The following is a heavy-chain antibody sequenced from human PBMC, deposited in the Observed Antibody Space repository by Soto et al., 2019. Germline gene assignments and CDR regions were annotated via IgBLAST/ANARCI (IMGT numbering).Heavy chain of an antibody. Sequence: SETLSLTCAVSGGSVSSSNWWSWVRPPPGKGLEWIGEIYHSGSTYYNPSLKSRVTISVDTSKNQFSLKLSSVTAADTAMYYCVCVFSGGYGYGFYYYGMDVWGQGTTVTVSS. CDR3: VCVFSGGYGYGFYYYGMDV. J-gene: IGHJ6*02. D-gene: IGHD5-18*01. V-gene: IGHV4-4*02. CDR2: IYHSGST. CDR1: GGSVSSSNW.